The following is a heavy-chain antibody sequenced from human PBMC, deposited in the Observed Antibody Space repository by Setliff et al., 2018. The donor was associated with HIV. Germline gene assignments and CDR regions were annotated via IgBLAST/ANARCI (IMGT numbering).Heavy chain of an antibody. J-gene: IGHJ5*02. CDR2: INADNGDT. Sequence: ASVKVSCKASGYTFTRYAIHWLRQAPGQSLEWMGWINADNGDTKYSQKFQGRPTITRDTSANTVYMELSSLRSEDTAVFYCARDRDSLLIGYTPNNWFDPWGQGTLVTVSS. D-gene: IGHD6-13*01. V-gene: IGHV1-3*01. CDR3: ARDRDSLLIGYTPNNWFDP. CDR1: GYTFTRYA.